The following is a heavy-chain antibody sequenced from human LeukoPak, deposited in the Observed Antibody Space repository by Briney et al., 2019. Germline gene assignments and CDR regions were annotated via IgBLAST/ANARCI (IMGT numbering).Heavy chain of an antibody. D-gene: IGHD4-17*01. J-gene: IGHJ6*03. Sequence: PGGSLRLSCATSGFTFGDYAMSWFRQAPGKGLEWVGFIRSKIYGGAIEYAASVKGRFTISRDDSKSIAYLQMNSLRTEDTGLYYCARDQLGGDPGNYYYYYTDVWGKGTTVTVPS. V-gene: IGHV3-49*03. CDR1: GFTFGDYA. CDR2: IRSKIYGGAI. CDR3: ARDQLGGDPGNYYYYYTDV.